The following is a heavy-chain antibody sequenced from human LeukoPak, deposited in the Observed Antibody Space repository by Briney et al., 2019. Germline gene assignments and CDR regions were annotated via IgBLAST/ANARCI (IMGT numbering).Heavy chain of an antibody. CDR3: AKDRPYCSSTSCYRGAFDI. Sequence: PGGSLRLSCTPSGFTFNSYAMFWVRQAPGKGLEWVSLIWYDGSNKYYADSVKGRFTISRDNSKNTLYLQMNSLRAEDTAVYYCAKDRPYCSSTSCYRGAFDIWGQGTMVTVSS. CDR2: IWYDGSNK. J-gene: IGHJ3*02. V-gene: IGHV3-33*06. CDR1: GFTFNSYA. D-gene: IGHD2-2*02.